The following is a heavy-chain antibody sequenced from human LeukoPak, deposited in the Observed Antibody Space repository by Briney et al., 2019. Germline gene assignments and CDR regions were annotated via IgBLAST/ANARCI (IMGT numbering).Heavy chain of an antibody. J-gene: IGHJ4*02. Sequence: GGSLRLSCAASGFTFSSYAMSWVRQAPGKGLEWVSAISGSGGSPYYADSVKGRFTISRDNSKNTLYLQMNSLRAEDTAVYYCAKDSLETYYYDSSGPNYFDYWGQGTLVTVSS. CDR3: AKDSLETYYYDSSGPNYFDY. V-gene: IGHV3-23*01. CDR1: GFTFSSYA. D-gene: IGHD3-22*01. CDR2: ISGSGGSP.